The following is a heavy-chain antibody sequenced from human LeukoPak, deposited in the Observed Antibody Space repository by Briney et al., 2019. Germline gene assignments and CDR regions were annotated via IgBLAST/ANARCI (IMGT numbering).Heavy chain of an antibody. Sequence: SETLSLTCAVYGGSFSGYYWSWILQPPGKGLEWIGEINHSGSTNYNPSLKSRVTISVDTSKNQFSLKLSSVTAADTAVYYCARGHIAARHYYYYYMDVWGKGTTVTVSS. V-gene: IGHV4-34*01. CDR1: GGSFSGYY. J-gene: IGHJ6*03. CDR2: INHSGST. CDR3: ARGHIAARHYYYYYMDV. D-gene: IGHD6-6*01.